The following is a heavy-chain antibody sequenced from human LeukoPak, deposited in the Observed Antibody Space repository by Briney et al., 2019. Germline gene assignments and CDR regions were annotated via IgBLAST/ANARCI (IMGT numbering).Heavy chain of an antibody. J-gene: IGHJ4*02. V-gene: IGHV4-4*02. CDR1: GGSVINTNW. Sequence: KPSETLSLTCGVSGGSVINTNWWTWVRQPPGKGLEWIGEVHLDGRTNYNPSLESRLTMSVDVSENQVSLKLTSVTAADTAVYYCAREGGFYRPLDYSGQGTLVIVPS. D-gene: IGHD3-3*01. CDR2: VHLDGRT. CDR3: AREGGFYRPLDY.